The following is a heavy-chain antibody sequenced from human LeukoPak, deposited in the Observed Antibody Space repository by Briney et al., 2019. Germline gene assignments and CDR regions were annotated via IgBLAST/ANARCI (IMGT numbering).Heavy chain of an antibody. Sequence: GGSLRLSCATSGFTFSNYEMNWVRQAPGKGLEWISYLTTSGSTKYYADSVKGRFTISRDNAKNSLYLQMNSLRAEDTAVYYCARGFIHYYDSSGYPSPPDYWGQGTLVTVSS. CDR2: LTTSGSTK. CDR1: GFTFSNYE. J-gene: IGHJ4*02. V-gene: IGHV3-48*03. D-gene: IGHD3-22*01. CDR3: ARGFIHYYDSSGYPSPPDY.